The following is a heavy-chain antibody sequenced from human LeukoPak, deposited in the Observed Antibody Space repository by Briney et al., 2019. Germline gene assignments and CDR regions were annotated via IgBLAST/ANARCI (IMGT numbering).Heavy chain of an antibody. D-gene: IGHD3-16*01. Sequence: ASVKVSCKASGYTFTSYYMRWVRQAPGQGLEWMGIINPNGGSTSYAQKFQGRVTMTRDTSTSTVYMELSSLRSEDTAVYYCARSDQLGYFDYWGQGTLVTVSS. CDR1: GYTFTSYY. J-gene: IGHJ4*02. V-gene: IGHV1-46*01. CDR2: INPNGGST. CDR3: ARSDQLGYFDY.